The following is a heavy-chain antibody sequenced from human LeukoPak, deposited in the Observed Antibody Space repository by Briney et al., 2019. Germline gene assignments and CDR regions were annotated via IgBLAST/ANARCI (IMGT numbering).Heavy chain of an antibody. CDR3: ATTDYDILTGYQRWFDP. V-gene: IGHV4-34*01. Sequence: SETLSLTCTVYGGSFSGYYWSWIRQPPGKGLEWIGEINHSGSTNYNPSLKSRVTISADKSISTAYLQWSSLKASDTAMYYCATTDYDILTGYQRWFDPWGQGTLVTVSS. D-gene: IGHD3-9*01. CDR2: INHSGST. CDR1: GGSFSGYY. J-gene: IGHJ5*02.